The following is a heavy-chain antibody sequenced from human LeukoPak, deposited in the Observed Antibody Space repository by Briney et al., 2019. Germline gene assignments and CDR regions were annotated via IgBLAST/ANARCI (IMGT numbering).Heavy chain of an antibody. CDR3: AKSVVVITFRFDD. D-gene: IGHD2-15*01. J-gene: IGHJ4*01. CDR2: VGGGGQRT. Sequence: GGSLRLSCAASGLSFGAHAMHWVRQAPGMGLEWVSGVGGGGQRTHYADSVKGRFTISRDNSKNTLYLQMNNLRADDTAVYFCAKSVVVITFRFDDWGQGALVTVSS. V-gene: IGHV3-23*01. CDR1: GLSFGAHA.